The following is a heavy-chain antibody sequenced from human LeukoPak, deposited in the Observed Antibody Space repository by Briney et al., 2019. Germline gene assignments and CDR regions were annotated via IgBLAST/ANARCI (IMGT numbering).Heavy chain of an antibody. V-gene: IGHV3-11*04. CDR1: GFTFSDYY. CDR2: IRSSGSTI. D-gene: IGHD2-2*01. J-gene: IGHJ4*02. CDR3: ARVDCSSTSCYVFDY. Sequence: GGSLRLSCAASGFTFSDYYMSWIRQAPGEGLEWVSYIRSSGSTIYYADSVKGRFTISRDNAKNSVYLQMNSLRAEDTAVYYCARVDCSSTSCYVFDYWGQGTLVTVSS.